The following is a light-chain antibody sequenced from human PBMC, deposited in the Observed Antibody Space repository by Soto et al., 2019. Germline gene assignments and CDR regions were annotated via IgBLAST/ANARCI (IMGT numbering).Light chain of an antibody. CDR1: QSVNSN. J-gene: IGKJ1*01. CDR2: GAS. CDR3: QQYNNWPGT. Sequence: EIVMTQSPATLSVSPGERATLSFRASQSVNSNLAWYQQKPGQAPRLLIYGASTRATGIPVRFSGSGSGTEFTLTISSLQSEDFAVYYCQQYNNWPGTFGQGTKVDIK. V-gene: IGKV3-15*01.